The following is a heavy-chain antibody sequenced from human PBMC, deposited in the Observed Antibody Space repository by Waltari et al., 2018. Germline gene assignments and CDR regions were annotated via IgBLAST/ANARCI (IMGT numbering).Heavy chain of an antibody. V-gene: IGHV4-34*01. D-gene: IGHD2-2*01. CDR3: ARGSRQDIVVVPAANNWFDP. Sequence: QVQLQQWGAGLLKPSETMSLTCAVYGGSFSGYYWSWIRQPPGKGLEWIGEINHSGSTNYNPSLKSRVTISVDTSKNQFSLKLSSVTAADTAVYYCARGSRQDIVVVPAANNWFDPWGQGTLVTVSS. CDR1: GGSFSGYY. CDR2: INHSGST. J-gene: IGHJ5*02.